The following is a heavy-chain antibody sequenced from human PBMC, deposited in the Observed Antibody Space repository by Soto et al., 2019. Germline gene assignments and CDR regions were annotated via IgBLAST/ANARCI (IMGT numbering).Heavy chain of an antibody. CDR1: GGTFSSYT. CDR3: AFYGAAPCTWCYFHL. CDR2: IIPILGIA. J-gene: IGHJ2*01. Sequence: QVQLVQSGAEVKKPGSSVKVSCKASGGTFSSYTISWVRQAPGQGLEWMGRIIPILGIANYAQKFQGRVTITADKSTRTAYMELSSLRSEDTAVYYCAFYGAAPCTWCYFHLWGRGTLVTLSS. D-gene: IGHD2-15*01. V-gene: IGHV1-69*02.